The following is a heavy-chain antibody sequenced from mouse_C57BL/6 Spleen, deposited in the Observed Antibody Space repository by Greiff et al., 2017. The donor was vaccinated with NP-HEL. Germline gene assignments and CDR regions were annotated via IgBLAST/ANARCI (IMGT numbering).Heavy chain of an antibody. J-gene: IGHJ2*01. CDR1: GFTFSSYG. Sequence: EVKLMESGGDLVKPGGSLKLSCAASGFTFSSYGMSWVRQTPDKRLEWVATISSGGSYTYYPDSVKGRFTISRDNAKNTLYLQMSSLKSEDTAMYYCARLDLFDYWGQGTTLTVSS. V-gene: IGHV5-6*01. CDR3: ARLDLFDY. CDR2: ISSGGSYT.